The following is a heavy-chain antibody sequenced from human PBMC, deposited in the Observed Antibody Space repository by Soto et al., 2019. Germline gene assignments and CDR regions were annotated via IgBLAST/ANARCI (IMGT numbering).Heavy chain of an antibody. J-gene: IGHJ4*02. Sequence: QLQLQESGSGLVKPSQTLSLTCAVSGGSISSGGYSWSWIRQPPGKGLEWIGYIYHSGSTYYNPSLKSRVTISVDTSKNQFSLKLSSVTAADTAVYYCARGRPVGLEYYFDYWGQGTLVTVSS. CDR1: GGSISSGGYS. D-gene: IGHD3-3*01. CDR2: IYHSGST. CDR3: ARGRPVGLEYYFDY. V-gene: IGHV4-30-2*01.